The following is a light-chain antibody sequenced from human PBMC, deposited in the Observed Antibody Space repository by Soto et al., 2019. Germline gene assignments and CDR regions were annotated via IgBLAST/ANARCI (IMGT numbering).Light chain of an antibody. CDR2: KAS. J-gene: IGKJ1*01. CDR3: QQYYTDWWT. V-gene: IGKV1-5*03. CDR1: QSISTW. Sequence: DIQMTQSPSTLSASVGDRVTITCRASQSISTWLAWYQQKPGKAPKLLIYKASTLESGVPPRFSGSGSGTEFTLTIGRLQPDDFATYYCQQYYTDWWTVGQGTEVEIK.